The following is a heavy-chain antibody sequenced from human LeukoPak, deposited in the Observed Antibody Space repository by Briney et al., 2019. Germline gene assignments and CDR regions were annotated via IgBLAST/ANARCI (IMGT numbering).Heavy chain of an antibody. V-gene: IGHV3-20*04. CDR3: ARTPDYGGNSYY. Sequence: GGSLRLSCAASGFTFDNYAMSWVRQTPGKGLEWVSGTNWDGGRTGYADSVKGRFTISRDNSKNTLYLQMNSLRAEDTAVYYCARTPDYGGNSYYWGQGTLVTVSS. CDR2: TNWDGGRT. D-gene: IGHD4-23*01. CDR1: GFTFDNYA. J-gene: IGHJ4*02.